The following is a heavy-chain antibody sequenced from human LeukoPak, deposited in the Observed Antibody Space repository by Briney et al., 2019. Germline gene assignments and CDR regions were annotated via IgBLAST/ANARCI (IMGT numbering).Heavy chain of an antibody. D-gene: IGHD6-19*01. J-gene: IGHJ4*02. V-gene: IGHV3-23*01. CDR1: GFTFSSYA. Sequence: PGGSLRLSCAASGFTFSSYAMSWVRQAPGKGLEWVSGISGSGSSTYYADSVKGRFTISRDNSKNTLHLQMNSLGAEDTATYYCAARPTSAAVAPSDFWGQGTLVTVSS. CDR3: AARPTSAAVAPSDF. CDR2: ISGSGSST.